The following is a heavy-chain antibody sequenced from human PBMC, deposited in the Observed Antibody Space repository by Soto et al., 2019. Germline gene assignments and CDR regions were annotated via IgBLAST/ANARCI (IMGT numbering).Heavy chain of an antibody. CDR1: GGSFSGYY. Sequence: KSSETLSLTCAVYGGSFSGYYWSWIRQPPGKGLEWIGEINHSGSTNYNPSLKSRVTISVDTSKNQFSLKLSSVTAADTAVYYCARDPSRGYSYGNNWFDPWGQGTLVTVSS. D-gene: IGHD5-18*01. CDR2: INHSGST. V-gene: IGHV4-34*01. CDR3: ARDPSRGYSYGNNWFDP. J-gene: IGHJ5*02.